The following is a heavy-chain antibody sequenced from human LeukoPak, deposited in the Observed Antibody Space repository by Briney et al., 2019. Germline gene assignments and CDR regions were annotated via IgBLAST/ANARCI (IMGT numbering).Heavy chain of an antibody. Sequence: GGSLRLSCAASGFTFSSYAMSWVRQVPGKGLEWVSVISGSGDNTYYADSVKGRFTISRDNAKNTLFLQLNSLRVEDTAVYYCGRGNYYGVDIWGQGTTVTVSS. CDR1: GFTFSSYA. J-gene: IGHJ6*02. CDR2: ISGSGDNT. CDR3: GRGNYYGVDI. V-gene: IGHV3-23*01.